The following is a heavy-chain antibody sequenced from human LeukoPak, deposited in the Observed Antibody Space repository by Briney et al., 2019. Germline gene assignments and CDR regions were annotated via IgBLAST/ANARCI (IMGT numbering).Heavy chain of an antibody. CDR1: GYTFTSYG. CDR3: ARTVYDFWSGYYHTLYFDY. J-gene: IGHJ4*02. CDR2: INPNSGGT. V-gene: IGHV1-2*02. Sequence: ASVKVSCKASGYTFTSYGISWVRQAPGQGLEWMGWINPNSGGTNYAQKFQGRVTMTRDTSISTAYMELSRLRSDDTAVYYCARTVYDFWSGYYHTLYFDYWGQGTLVTVSS. D-gene: IGHD3-3*01.